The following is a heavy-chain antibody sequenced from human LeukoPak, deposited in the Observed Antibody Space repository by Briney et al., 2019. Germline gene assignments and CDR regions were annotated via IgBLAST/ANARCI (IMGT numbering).Heavy chain of an antibody. CDR2: IYHSGST. CDR1: GYSISSGYY. D-gene: IGHD6-13*01. Sequence: PSETLSLTCAVSGYSISSGYYWGWIRQPPGRGLEWIGSIYHSGSTYYNPSLKSRVTISVDTSKNQFSLKLSSVTAADTAVYYCARDSSLHYFDYWGQGTLVTVSS. CDR3: ARDSSLHYFDY. V-gene: IGHV4-38-2*02. J-gene: IGHJ4*02.